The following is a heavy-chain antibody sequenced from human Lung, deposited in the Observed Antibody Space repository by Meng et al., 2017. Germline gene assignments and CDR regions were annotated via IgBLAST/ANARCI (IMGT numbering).Heavy chain of an antibody. CDR3: ARKGYSSSSGNDY. V-gene: IGHV1-69*01. CDR2: IIPIFGTA. J-gene: IGHJ4*02. D-gene: IGHD6-6*01. Sequence: GELVHPGAEGKKPGSSGKVSCKASGGTFSSYAISWVRQAPGQGLEWMGGIIPIFGTANYAQKFQGRVTITADESTSTAYMELSSLRSEDTAVYYCARKGYSSSSGNDYWGQGTLVTVSS. CDR1: GGTFSSYA.